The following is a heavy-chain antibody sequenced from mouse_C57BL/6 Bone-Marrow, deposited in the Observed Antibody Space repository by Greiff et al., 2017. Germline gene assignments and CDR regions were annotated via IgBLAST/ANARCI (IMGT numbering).Heavy chain of an antibody. Sequence: QVQLQQSGAELVRPGTSVKVSCKASGYAFTNYLIEWVKQRPGQGLEWIGVINPGSGGTNYNEKFKGKATLTADKSSSTAYMQLSSLTSEDSAVYFCARAKNMDSWFAYGGQGTLVTVSA. J-gene: IGHJ3*01. V-gene: IGHV1-54*01. CDR2: INPGSGGT. CDR3: ARAKNMDSWFAY. CDR1: GYAFTNYL.